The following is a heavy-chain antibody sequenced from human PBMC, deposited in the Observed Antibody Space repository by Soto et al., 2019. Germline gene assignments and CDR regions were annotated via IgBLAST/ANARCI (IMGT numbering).Heavy chain of an antibody. Sequence: QVQLVQSGAEVKKPGASVKVSCKASGYTFTSYDINWVRQATGQGLEWMGWMNPNSGNTGYAQKFEGRVTMTRNTTIVTAYMEVSSLRCEETAVYYCASDVGVITTSYYYYCGMGVWGQGTTVTVSS. J-gene: IGHJ6*02. CDR1: GYTFTSYD. CDR2: MNPNSGNT. V-gene: IGHV1-8*01. CDR3: ASDVGVITTSYYYYCGMGV. D-gene: IGHD3-22*01.